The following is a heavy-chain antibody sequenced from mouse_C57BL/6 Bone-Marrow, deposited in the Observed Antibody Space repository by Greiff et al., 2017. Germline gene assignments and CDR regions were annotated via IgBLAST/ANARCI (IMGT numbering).Heavy chain of an antibody. D-gene: IGHD1-1*01. V-gene: IGHV8-8*01. CDR2: IWWDDDK. CDR1: GFSLSTFGMG. Sequence: QVTLKVSGPGILQPSQTLSLSCSFSGFSLSTFGMGVGWLRQPPGKGLEWLAHIWWDDDKYYNPVLKSRTTVPKDTSKNQVLLKIACVDTADTATYCWARIAPFYGGAWFAYWGQGTLVTVSA. J-gene: IGHJ3*01. CDR3: ARIAPFYGGAWFAY.